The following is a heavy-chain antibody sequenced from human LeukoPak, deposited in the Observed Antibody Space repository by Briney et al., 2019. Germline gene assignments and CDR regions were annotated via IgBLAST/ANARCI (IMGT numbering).Heavy chain of an antibody. J-gene: IGHJ4*02. CDR3: ARTTYCSGGSCYSVVLDY. CDR1: GGSISSGSYY. D-gene: IGHD2-15*01. V-gene: IGHV4-39*07. CDR2: MFHSGTT. Sequence: SETLSLTCTVSGGSISSGSYYWGWIRQSPGKGLEWIGSMFHSGTTYYNPSLKSRVTISVDTSKNQFSLKLTSLTAVDTAIYYCARTTYCSGGSCYSVVLDYWGQGTLVTVSS.